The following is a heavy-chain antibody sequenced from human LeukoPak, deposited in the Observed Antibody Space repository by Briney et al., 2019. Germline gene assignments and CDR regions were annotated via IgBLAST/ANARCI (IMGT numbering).Heavy chain of an antibody. D-gene: IGHD3-3*01. J-gene: IGHJ4*02. Sequence: PSETLSLTCTVSGGSISSSSYYWGWIRQPPGKGLEWIGNIYYSGSTYYNPSLKSRVTISVDTSKNQFSLKLSSVTAADTAVYYCARTRGTIQKWGQGTLVTVSS. CDR2: IYYSGST. CDR3: ARTRGTIQK. CDR1: GGSISSSSYY. V-gene: IGHV4-39*07.